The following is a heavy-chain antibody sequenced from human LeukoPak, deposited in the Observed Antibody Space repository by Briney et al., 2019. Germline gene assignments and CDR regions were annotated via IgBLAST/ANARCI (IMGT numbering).Heavy chain of an antibody. D-gene: IGHD3-3*01. V-gene: IGHV5-51*01. J-gene: IGHJ4*02. CDR2: SDPADYED. CDR1: GYRFTSYW. Sequence: PVESLKISCKGSGYRFTSYWIGWVRQMPGKGLEWMGISDPADYEDNSSPSFQVQVTLSADCSISPAYLQWSSLKASDTAMYYCAKYYEFSSSSEVGFDYWGQGTLVTVSS. CDR3: AKYYEFSSSSEVGFDY.